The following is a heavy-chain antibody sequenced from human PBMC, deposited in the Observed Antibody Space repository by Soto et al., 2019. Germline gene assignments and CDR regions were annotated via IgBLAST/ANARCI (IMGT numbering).Heavy chain of an antibody. D-gene: IGHD2-2*01. Sequence: PGESLKISCKGSGYSFTSYWIGWVRQMPGKGLEWMGIIYPGDSDTRYSPSFQGQVTISADKSISTAYLQWSSLKASDTAMYYCARGGVVPAAVAYYYGMDVWGQGTTVTVSS. J-gene: IGHJ6*02. CDR3: ARGGVVPAAVAYYYGMDV. CDR2: IYPGDSDT. V-gene: IGHV5-51*01. CDR1: GYSFTSYW.